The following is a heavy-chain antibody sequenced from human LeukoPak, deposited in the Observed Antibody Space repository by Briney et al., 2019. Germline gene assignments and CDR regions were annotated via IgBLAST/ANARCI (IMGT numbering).Heavy chain of an antibody. V-gene: IGHV1-2*02. Sequence: GASLKVSCKASGYTFTGYYMYWVRQAPGQGLEWMGWINPNGGDTKYAQKFQGRVTMTRDTSINTAYMEMSSLTSDDTAVYYCARGWYYDSTGGYYFDYWGQGTLVTVSS. D-gene: IGHD3-22*01. CDR1: GYTFTGYY. CDR2: INPNGGDT. CDR3: ARGWYYDSTGGYYFDY. J-gene: IGHJ4*02.